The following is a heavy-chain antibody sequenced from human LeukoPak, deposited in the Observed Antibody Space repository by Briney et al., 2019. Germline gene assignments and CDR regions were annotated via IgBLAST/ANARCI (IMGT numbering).Heavy chain of an antibody. J-gene: IGHJ1*01. CDR3: ATYYDILTGYYSAEYFQH. D-gene: IGHD3-9*01. CDR1: GYTFTSYG. V-gene: IGHV1-18*01. Sequence: ASVKVSCKASGYTFTSYGISWVRQAPGQGLEWMGWISAYNGNTNYAQKLQGRVTMTTDTSTSTAYMELRSLRSGDTAVYYCATYYDILTGYYSAEYFQHWGQGTLVTVSS. CDR2: ISAYNGNT.